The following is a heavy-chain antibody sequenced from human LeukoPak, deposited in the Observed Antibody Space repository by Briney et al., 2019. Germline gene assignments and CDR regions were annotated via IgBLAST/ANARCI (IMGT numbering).Heavy chain of an antibody. CDR3: ARALPQWLVAYDAFDI. D-gene: IGHD6-19*01. V-gene: IGHV3-21*01. J-gene: IGHJ3*02. Sequence: PGGSLRLSCAASGFTFSSYSMNWVRQAPGKGLEWVSSISSSSSDIYYAGSVKGGFTISRDNAKNSLYLQMNSLRAEDTAVYYCARALPQWLVAYDAFDIWGQGTMVTVSS. CDR2: ISSSSSDI. CDR1: GFTFSSYS.